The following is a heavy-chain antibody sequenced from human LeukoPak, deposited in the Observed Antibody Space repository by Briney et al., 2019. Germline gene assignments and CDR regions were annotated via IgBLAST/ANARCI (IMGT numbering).Heavy chain of an antibody. CDR2: FDPEDGET. V-gene: IGHV1-24*01. Sequence: ASVKVSCKVSGYTLTELSMHWVRQAPGKGLEWMGGFDPEDGETIYAQKFQGRVTMTEDTSTDAAYMELSSLRSEDTAVYYCATVRLVVVITAGDAFDIWGQGTMVTVSS. J-gene: IGHJ3*02. D-gene: IGHD3-22*01. CDR3: ATVRLVVVITAGDAFDI. CDR1: GYTLTELS.